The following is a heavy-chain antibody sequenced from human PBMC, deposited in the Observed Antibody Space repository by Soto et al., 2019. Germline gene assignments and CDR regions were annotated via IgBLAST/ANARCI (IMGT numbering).Heavy chain of an antibody. Sequence: VGSLRLSCTVSGFAFNNYGINWVRQAPGKGLEWVSSISKSDYTYYSDSVKGRFTISRDNAKNSVSLQMSTLRVEDTAVYYCAREDSIIIPAVSDFWGQGTLVTAPQ. CDR3: AREDSIIIPAVSDF. CDR2: ISKSDYT. J-gene: IGHJ4*02. V-gene: IGHV3-21*01. CDR1: GFAFNNYG. D-gene: IGHD2-2*01.